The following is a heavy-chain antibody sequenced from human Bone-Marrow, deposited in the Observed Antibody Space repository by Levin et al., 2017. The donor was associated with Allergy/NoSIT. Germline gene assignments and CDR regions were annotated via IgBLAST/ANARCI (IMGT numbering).Heavy chain of an antibody. J-gene: IGHJ4*02. Sequence: SCVASGFTFSSYAMSWVRQAPGKGLEWVSAIDGSGGTLYYADSVKGRFTISRDNSKNTLHLQMNSLRAEDTAVYFCAKYYYDSGSYSFDHWGQGTLVTVSS. D-gene: IGHD3-10*01. CDR1: GFTFSSYA. CDR2: IDGSGGTL. CDR3: AKYYYDSGSYSFDH. V-gene: IGHV3-23*01.